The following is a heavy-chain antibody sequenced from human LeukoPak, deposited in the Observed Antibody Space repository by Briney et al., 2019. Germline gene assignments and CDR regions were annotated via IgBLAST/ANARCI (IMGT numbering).Heavy chain of an antibody. CDR3: AGGRETYYYYYYMDV. Sequence: SETLSLTCTVSGDSISSYYWSWIRQPAGKGLEWIGRISTSGTTNYIPSLKSRVTMSVDTSKNQFSLKLSSVTAADTAVYFCAGGRETYYYYYYMDVWGKGTTVTVSS. CDR2: ISTSGTT. J-gene: IGHJ6*03. CDR1: GDSISSYY. V-gene: IGHV4-4*07.